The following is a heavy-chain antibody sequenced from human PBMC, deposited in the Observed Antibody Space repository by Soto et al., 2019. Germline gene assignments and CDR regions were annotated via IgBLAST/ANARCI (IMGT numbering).Heavy chain of an antibody. Sequence: SETLSLTCTVSGGYISSLIDHWGWIRQTPGKGLEWIGRIYNSGRTYYNASLKSRVSISIDTSKNQFSLKLTSVTAADTAVYYCARHPVYATGWQIDYWGQGALVTVSS. CDR2: IYNSGRT. CDR1: GGYISSLIDH. D-gene: IGHD2-2*01. J-gene: IGHJ4*02. V-gene: IGHV4-39*01. CDR3: ARHPVYATGWQIDY.